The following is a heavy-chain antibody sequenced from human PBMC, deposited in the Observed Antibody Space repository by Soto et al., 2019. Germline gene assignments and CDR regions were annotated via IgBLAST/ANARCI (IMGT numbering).Heavy chain of an antibody. CDR3: ARAAVGATGVDY. V-gene: IGHV1-18*01. D-gene: IGHD1-26*01. Sequence: QVQLVQSGAEVKKPGASVKVSCKASGYTFTSYGITWVRQAPGQGLEWMGWISTYNHNTNYAQELQGRVTMTTDTSTSTAYMEVRSLRSDDTAVYYCARAAVGATGVDYWGPGTLVTVSS. CDR1: GYTFTSYG. J-gene: IGHJ4*02. CDR2: ISTYNHNT.